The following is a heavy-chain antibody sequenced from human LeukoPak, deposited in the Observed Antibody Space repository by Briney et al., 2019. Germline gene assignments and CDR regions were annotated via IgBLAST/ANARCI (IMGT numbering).Heavy chain of an antibody. CDR1: GFTFSSYG. D-gene: IGHD3-3*01. V-gene: IGHV3-30*03. Sequence: GGSLRLSCAASGFTFSSYGMHWVRQAPGKGLEWVAVISYDGSNKYYADSVKGRFTISRDNSKNTLYLQMNSLRAEDTAVYYCARELGDLECDYWSQGTLVTVSS. CDR2: ISYDGSNK. J-gene: IGHJ4*02. CDR3: ARELGDLECDY.